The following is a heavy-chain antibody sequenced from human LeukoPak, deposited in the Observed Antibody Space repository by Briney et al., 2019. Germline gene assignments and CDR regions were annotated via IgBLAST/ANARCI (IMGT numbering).Heavy chain of an antibody. CDR2: IWYDGSNK. V-gene: IGHV3-33*01. D-gene: IGHD4-17*01. Sequence: GRSLRLSCAPSGFXFSNYGIHWVRQAPGKGLEWVAVIWYDGSNKYYADSVKGRFTIPRDNSKNTLYLQMNSLRAEDTAVYYCARDGPTTTNRNNWFDPWGQGTLVTVSS. CDR1: GFXFSNYG. CDR3: ARDGPTTTNRNNWFDP. J-gene: IGHJ5*02.